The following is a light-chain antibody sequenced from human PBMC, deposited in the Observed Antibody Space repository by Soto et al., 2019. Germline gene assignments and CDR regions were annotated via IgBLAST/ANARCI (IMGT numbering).Light chain of an antibody. CDR1: SSNIGAGYD. CDR2: GNV. CDR3: QSYDSSLSGYV. Sequence: QSVLTQPPSVSGAPGQRVTISCTGSSSNIGAGYDVHWYQQLPGTAPQLLIYGNVNRPSGVPDRFSGSKSGTSASLAITGLQAEDEADYYCQSYDSSLSGYVFGTGTKLTV. J-gene: IGLJ1*01. V-gene: IGLV1-40*01.